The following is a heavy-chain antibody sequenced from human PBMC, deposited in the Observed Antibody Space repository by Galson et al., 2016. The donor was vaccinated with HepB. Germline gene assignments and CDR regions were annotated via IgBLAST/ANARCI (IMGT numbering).Heavy chain of an antibody. CDR1: GGSLRGYY. J-gene: IGHJ3*02. V-gene: IGHV4-34*01. D-gene: IGHD1-26*01. Sequence: SETLSLTCVVSGGSLRGYYWSYIRQPPGKGLEWIGEINFTGNTIYNPSLKSRVTISRDTSKNQFSLRLSSVTAADTAVYYCTRGKWEIRPSYIWGQGTMVTASS. CDR3: TRGKWEIRPSYI. CDR2: INFTGNT.